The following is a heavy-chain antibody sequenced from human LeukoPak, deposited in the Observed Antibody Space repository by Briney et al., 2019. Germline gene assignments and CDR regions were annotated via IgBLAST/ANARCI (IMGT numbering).Heavy chain of an antibody. CDR2: IYTSGST. CDR1: GGSISSSSYY. V-gene: IGHV4-61*02. D-gene: IGHD6-19*01. J-gene: IGHJ3*02. CDR3: ARDQEQWLNAFDI. Sequence: SETLSLTCTVSGGSISSSSYYWSWIRQPAGKGLEWIGRIYTSGSTNYNPSLKSRVTMSVDTSKNQFSLKLSSVTAADTAVYYCARDQEQWLNAFDIWGQGTMVTVSS.